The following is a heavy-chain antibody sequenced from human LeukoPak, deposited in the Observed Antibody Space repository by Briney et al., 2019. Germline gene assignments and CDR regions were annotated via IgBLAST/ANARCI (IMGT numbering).Heavy chain of an antibody. CDR3: ARVPVLYSSSWYRIYWFDP. Sequence: ASVKVSCKASGYTFTNYAINWVRQAPGQGLEWMGGIIPIFGTANYAQKFQGRVTITADESTSTAYMELSSLRSEDTAVYYCARVPVLYSSSWYRIYWFDPWGQGTLVTVSS. CDR1: GYTFTNYA. J-gene: IGHJ5*02. V-gene: IGHV1-69*13. D-gene: IGHD6-13*01. CDR2: IIPIFGTA.